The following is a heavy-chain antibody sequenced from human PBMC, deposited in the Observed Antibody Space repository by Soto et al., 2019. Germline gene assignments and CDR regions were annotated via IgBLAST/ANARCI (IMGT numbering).Heavy chain of an antibody. CDR1: GFAFHTHA. J-gene: IGHJ4*02. D-gene: IGHD2-8*02. CDR2: ISASGVTT. Sequence: EVQLLESGGGLVQPGGSLRLSCAASGFAFHTHALSWVSQAPGKGLEWVSGISASGVTTYYADSVKGRFTISRDNSKNTVTLQMNSLRAEDTAFYYCAKDRTPPLSLSPSSQAIKNLLVGQCFDSWGQGTLVTVSS. CDR3: AKDRTPPLSLSPSSQAIKNLLVGQCFDS. V-gene: IGHV3-23*01.